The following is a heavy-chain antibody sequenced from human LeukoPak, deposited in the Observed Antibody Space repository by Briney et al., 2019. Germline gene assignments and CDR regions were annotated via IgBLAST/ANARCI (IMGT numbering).Heavy chain of an antibody. CDR3: AKDISQRCSGGSCYSDVVFQH. CDR1: GFTFDDYA. CDR2: ISWDGGST. V-gene: IGHV3-43D*04. J-gene: IGHJ1*01. Sequence: PGGSLRLSCAASGFTFDDYAMHWVRQAPGKGLEWVSLISWDGGSTYYADSVKGRFTISRDNSKTSLYLQMNSLRAEDTALYYCAKDISQRCSGGSCYSDVVFQHWGQGTLVTVSS. D-gene: IGHD2-15*01.